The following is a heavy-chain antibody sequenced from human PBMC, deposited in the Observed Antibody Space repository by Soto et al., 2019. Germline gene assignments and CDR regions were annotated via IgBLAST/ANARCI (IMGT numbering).Heavy chain of an antibody. J-gene: IGHJ5*02. V-gene: IGHV4-31*03. CDR1: GDSISNGRYY. Sequence: QVQLQESGPGLVEPSQTLSLTCTVSGDSISNGRYYWSWIRQHPGKALEGIGYVSYSGRPYYNPSLKSRLTISLDTSQNQFSLKLSFVTAADTAIYYCARAREYYDTEFDPWGQGALVSVSS. CDR2: VSYSGRP. CDR3: ARAREYYDTEFDP. D-gene: IGHD3-22*01.